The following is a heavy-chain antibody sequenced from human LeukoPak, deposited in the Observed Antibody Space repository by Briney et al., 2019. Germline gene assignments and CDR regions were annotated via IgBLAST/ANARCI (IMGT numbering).Heavy chain of an antibody. CDR3: ARKKDSSGYNRNVFDS. CDR2: IYYSGGT. D-gene: IGHD3-22*01. J-gene: IGHJ3*02. CDR1: GGSISSYY. Sequence: TLSLSCAASGGSISSYYMSWVRQPPGKGLEWVWDIYYSGGTNYNPSLMRRVTTSVGTSNNQFSLKLITGTAADTAVFYCARKKDSSGYNRNVFDSWGQETMDTVCS. V-gene: IGHV4-59*01.